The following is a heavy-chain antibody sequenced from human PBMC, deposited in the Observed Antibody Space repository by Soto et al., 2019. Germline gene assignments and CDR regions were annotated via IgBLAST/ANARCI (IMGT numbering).Heavy chain of an antibody. V-gene: IGHV3-49*03. Sequence: GGSLRLSCTASGFTFGDYAMSWFRQAPGKGLEWVGFIRSKAYGGTTEYAASVKGRFTISREDSKSIAYLQMNSLKTEDTAVYYCTRSCSSTSCSVPYYYYYMDVWGKGTTVTVSS. D-gene: IGHD2-2*01. CDR2: IRSKAYGGTT. J-gene: IGHJ6*03. CDR3: TRSCSSTSCSVPYYYYYMDV. CDR1: GFTFGDYA.